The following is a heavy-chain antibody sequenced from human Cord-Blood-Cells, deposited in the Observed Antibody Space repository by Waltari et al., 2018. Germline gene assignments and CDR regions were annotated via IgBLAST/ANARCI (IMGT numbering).Heavy chain of an antibody. Sequence: QVQLVQSGAEVKKRGASVKVSCKGSGYTFIGYYMHWVRQAPGQGLEWMGWINPNSGGTNYAQKFQGSVTMTRDTSISTAYMELSRLRSDDTAVYYCARAPLPYYGDYFDYWGQGTLVTVSS. CDR1: GYTFIGYY. CDR3: ARAPLPYYGDYFDY. J-gene: IGHJ4*02. CDR2: INPNSGGT. V-gene: IGHV1-2*02. D-gene: IGHD4-17*01.